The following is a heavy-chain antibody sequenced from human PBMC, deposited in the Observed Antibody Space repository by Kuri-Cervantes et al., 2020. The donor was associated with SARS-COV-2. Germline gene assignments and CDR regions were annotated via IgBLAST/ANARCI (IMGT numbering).Heavy chain of an antibody. D-gene: IGHD6-19*01. J-gene: IGHJ4*02. V-gene: IGHV4-39*07. CDR1: GGSISSSSYY. Sequence: SETLSLTCTVSGGSISSSSYYWGWIRQPPGKGLEWIGSIYYSGSTYYNPSLKSRVTISVDTSNNQFSLKLSSVTAADTAVYYCARDPGIAVAGGFDYWGQGTLVTVSS. CDR3: ARDPGIAVAGGFDY. CDR2: IYYSGST.